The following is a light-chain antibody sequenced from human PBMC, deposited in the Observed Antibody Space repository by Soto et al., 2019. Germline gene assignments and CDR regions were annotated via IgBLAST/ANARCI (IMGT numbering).Light chain of an antibody. J-gene: IGLJ1*01. CDR1: GSDVGGYNY. CDR2: EVS. Sequence: QSLLTQPASLFGSPGQSITISCTGTGSDVGGYNYVSWYRQHPGKAPKLLIYEVSNRPSGVSNRFSGSKSGNTASLTISGLQAEDEAEYYCSSYTSSTTYVFGTGTKVTVL. V-gene: IGLV2-14*01. CDR3: SSYTSSTTYV.